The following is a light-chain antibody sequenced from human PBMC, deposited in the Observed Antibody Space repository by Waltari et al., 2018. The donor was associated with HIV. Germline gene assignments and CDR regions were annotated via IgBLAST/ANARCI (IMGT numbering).Light chain of an antibody. CDR2: DTS. V-gene: IGLV7-46*01. Sequence: QAVVTQEPALTVSPGGTVTLTCASCPGALTSGHYPYWFQKMSRQAPRTLIYDTSNKHPWTPARFAGSLLGGKAALTLAGAQREDEAEYYCLLSYSGARPVVFGGGTKLTVL. CDR3: LLSYSGARPVV. CDR1: PGALTSGHY. J-gene: IGLJ2*01.